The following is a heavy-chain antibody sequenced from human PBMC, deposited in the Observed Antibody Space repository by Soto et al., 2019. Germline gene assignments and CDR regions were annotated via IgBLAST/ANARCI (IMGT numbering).Heavy chain of an antibody. CDR2: ISAYNGNT. CDR3: AREITIFGVVMRGRCFDP. Sequence: AASVKVSCKASGYTFTSYGISWVRQAPGQGLEWMGWISAYNGNTNYAQKLQGRVTMTTDTSTSTAYMELRSLRSDDTAAYYCAREITIFGVVMRGRCFDPWGQGTLVTVSS. J-gene: IGHJ5*02. D-gene: IGHD3-3*01. CDR1: GYTFTSYG. V-gene: IGHV1-18*01.